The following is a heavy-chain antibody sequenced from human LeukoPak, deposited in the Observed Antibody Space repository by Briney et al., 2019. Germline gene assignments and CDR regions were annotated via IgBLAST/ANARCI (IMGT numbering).Heavy chain of an antibody. CDR1: GFTFSTYG. CDR2: IRYDGSNK. D-gene: IGHD2-2*01. Sequence: GGSLRLSCAASGFTFSTYGMHWVRQAPGKGLEWVAFIRYDGSNKYYADSVKGRFTISRDNSKNTVYLQMNSLRAEDTAVYYCAAPGVPATTYYFDYWGQGTLVTVSS. J-gene: IGHJ4*02. CDR3: AAPGVPATTYYFDY. V-gene: IGHV3-30*02.